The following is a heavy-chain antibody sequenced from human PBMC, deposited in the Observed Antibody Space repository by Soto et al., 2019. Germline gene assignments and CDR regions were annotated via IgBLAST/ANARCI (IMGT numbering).Heavy chain of an antibody. CDR2: IYYSGST. J-gene: IGHJ6*03. CDR3: ARGLHYYGSGSYGPPGYYYYMDV. Sequence: SETLSLTCTVSGGSISSYYWSWIRQPPGKGLEWIGYIYYSGSTNYNPSLKSRVTISVDTSKNQFSLKLSSVTAADTAVYYCARGLHYYGSGSYGPPGYYYYMDVWGKGTTVTVSS. CDR1: GGSISSYY. V-gene: IGHV4-59*12. D-gene: IGHD3-10*01.